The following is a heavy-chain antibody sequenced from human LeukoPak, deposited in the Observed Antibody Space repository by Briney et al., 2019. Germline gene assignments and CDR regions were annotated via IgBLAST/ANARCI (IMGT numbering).Heavy chain of an antibody. CDR3: ARYSSSWYGFDP. Sequence: SETLSLTCTVSGGSISSGGYYWSWIRQHPGKGLEWIGYIYYSGSTYYNPSLKSRVTISVDTSKNQFSLKLSSVTAADTAVYYCARYSSSWYGFDPWGQGTQVTVSS. CDR1: GGSISSGGYY. J-gene: IGHJ5*02. D-gene: IGHD6-13*01. V-gene: IGHV4-31*03. CDR2: IYYSGST.